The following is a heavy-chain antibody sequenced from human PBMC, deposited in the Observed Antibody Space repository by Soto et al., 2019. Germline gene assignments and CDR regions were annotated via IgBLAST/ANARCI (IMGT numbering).Heavy chain of an antibody. Sequence: GASVKVSCKASGYTFTSYDINWVRQAPGQRLEWMGWINGGNGNTRYSQKFQGRVTITRDTSASTAYMELSGLRSEDTAVYYCARDYCSSTSCLFDYWGQGTLVTVSS. V-gene: IGHV1-3*01. CDR2: INGGNGNT. CDR1: GYTFTSYD. D-gene: IGHD2-2*01. CDR3: ARDYCSSTSCLFDY. J-gene: IGHJ4*02.